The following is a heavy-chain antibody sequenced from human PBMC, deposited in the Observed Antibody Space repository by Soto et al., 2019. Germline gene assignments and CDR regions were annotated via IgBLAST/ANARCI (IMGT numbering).Heavy chain of an antibody. J-gene: IGHJ3*01. CDR3: ARDGLDSVFDV. CDR1: GFSFSANG. V-gene: IGHV3-33*01. D-gene: IGHD3-9*01. CDR2: IWYEGTIK. Sequence: QVQLVESGGGVVQPGGSLRLSCAASGFSFSANGIHWVLQAPGKGLERVAFIWYEGTIKYYADSVKGRFTISRDNSKNAVWLQVGSLTVDDTAKYYCARDGLDSVFDVWGQATRVSVSS.